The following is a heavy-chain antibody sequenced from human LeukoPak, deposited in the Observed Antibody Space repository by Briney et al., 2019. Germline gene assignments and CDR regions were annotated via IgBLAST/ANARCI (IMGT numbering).Heavy chain of an antibody. CDR2: ISSSSSYI. CDR1: GFTFSSYS. CDR3: ARGNTAMVDY. Sequence: PGGSLRLSCAASGFTFSSYSMNWVRQAPGKGLEWVSSISSSSSYIYYADSVKGRFTISRDNAKNSLYPQMNSLRAEDTAVYYCARGNTAMVDYWGQGTLVTVSS. J-gene: IGHJ4*02. V-gene: IGHV3-21*01. D-gene: IGHD5-18*01.